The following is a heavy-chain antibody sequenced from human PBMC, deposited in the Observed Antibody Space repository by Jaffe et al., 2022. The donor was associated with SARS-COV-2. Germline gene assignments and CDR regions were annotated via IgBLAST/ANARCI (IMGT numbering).Heavy chain of an antibody. J-gene: IGHJ4*02. D-gene: IGHD3-22*01. Sequence: QVQLVESGGGVVQPGRSLRLSCAASGFTFSSYGMHWVRQAPGKGLEWVAVISYDGSNKYYADSVKGRFTISRDNSKNTLYLQMNSLRAEDTAVYYCAKSLERVNYYDSSGYDYWGQGTLVTVSS. V-gene: IGHV3-30*18. CDR2: ISYDGSNK. CDR3: AKSLERVNYYDSSGYDY. CDR1: GFTFSSYG.